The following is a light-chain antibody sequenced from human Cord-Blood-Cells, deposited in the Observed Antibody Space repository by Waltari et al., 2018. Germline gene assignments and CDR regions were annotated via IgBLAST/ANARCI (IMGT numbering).Light chain of an antibody. CDR3: QQRSNWPPIT. V-gene: IGKV3-11*01. J-gene: IGKJ5*01. Sequence: EIVLTQSPATLSLSPGERVTLSCRASQSVSSYLAWYQQKPGQAPRLLIYDASNRATGIPARFSGSGYGTDFTLTISSLEPEDFAVYYCQQRSNWPPITFGQGTRLEIK. CDR2: DAS. CDR1: QSVSSY.